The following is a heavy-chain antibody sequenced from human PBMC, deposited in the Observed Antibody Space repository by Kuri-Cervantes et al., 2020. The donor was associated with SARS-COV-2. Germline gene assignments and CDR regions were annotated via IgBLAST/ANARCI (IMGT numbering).Heavy chain of an antibody. Sequence: SETLSLTCTVSGGSISNYGYYWSWIRQPAGKGLEWIGFIYASGGTSYNASLKSRVSISVDTSKNQFSLKLGSVTAADTAVYYCARRGLGFGELFYFDYWGQGTLVTVSS. D-gene: IGHD3-10*01. J-gene: IGHJ4*02. CDR1: GGSISNYGYY. V-gene: IGHV4-61*02. CDR2: IYASGGT. CDR3: ARRGLGFGELFYFDY.